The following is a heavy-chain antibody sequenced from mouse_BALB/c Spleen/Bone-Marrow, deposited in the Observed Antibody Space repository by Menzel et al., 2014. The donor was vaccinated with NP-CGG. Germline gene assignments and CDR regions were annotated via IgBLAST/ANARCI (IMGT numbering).Heavy chain of an antibody. J-gene: IGHJ2*01. Sequence: ESGPGLVKPSQSLSLPCSVTGYSITSDYYWNWIRQFPGNKLEWMGYISYDGSNNYNPSLKNRISITRDTSKNQFFLKLNSVTTEDTATYYCARGNYVDYWGQGTTLTVSS. CDR2: ISYDGSN. CDR3: ARGNYVDY. V-gene: IGHV3-6*02. CDR1: GYSITSDYY.